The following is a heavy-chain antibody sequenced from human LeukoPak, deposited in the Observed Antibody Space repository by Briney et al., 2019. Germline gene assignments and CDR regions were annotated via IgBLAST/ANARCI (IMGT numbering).Heavy chain of an antibody. J-gene: IGHJ4*02. V-gene: IGHV3-74*01. Sequence: GGSLRLSCAASGFTFDRYWMHWVRQGPEKGLLWVSRMNAGGRSRTYADSVRGRFTISRDNAKNTLYLEMNSLRVEDTAVYYCARELEAAGTWGIDHWGQGTLVTVSS. CDR1: GFTFDRYW. CDR2: MNAGGRSR. CDR3: ARELEAAGTWGIDH. D-gene: IGHD6-13*01.